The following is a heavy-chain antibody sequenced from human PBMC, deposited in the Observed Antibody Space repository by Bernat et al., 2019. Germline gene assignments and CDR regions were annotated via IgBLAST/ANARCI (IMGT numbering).Heavy chain of an antibody. D-gene: IGHD2-15*01. CDR1: GFTFSSYG. CDR3: ARDSAGRYCSGGSCYLFDY. J-gene: IGHJ4*02. Sequence: VQLVESGGGVVQPGRSLRLSCAASGFTFSSYGMHWVRQAPGKGLEWVAVIWYDGSNKYYADSVKGRFTISRDNSKNTLYLQMNSLRAEDTAVYYCARDSAGRYCSGGSCYLFDYWGQGTLVTVSS. V-gene: IGHV3-33*01. CDR2: IWYDGSNK.